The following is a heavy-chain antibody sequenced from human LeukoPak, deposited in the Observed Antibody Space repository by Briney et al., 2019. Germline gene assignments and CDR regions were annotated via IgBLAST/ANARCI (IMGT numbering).Heavy chain of an antibody. CDR3: ARSSRTGTFSY. CDR2: VYYGRSP. Sequence: SETLSLTCTVSGDSISRSTYYWAWIRQPPGKGLEWIGSVYYGRSPYFNPSLESRATISVDTSKNHFSLKMSSVTAADTAVYYCARSSRTGTFSYWGQGALVTVSS. CDR1: GDSISRSTYY. J-gene: IGHJ4*02. V-gene: IGHV4-39*02. D-gene: IGHD6-13*01.